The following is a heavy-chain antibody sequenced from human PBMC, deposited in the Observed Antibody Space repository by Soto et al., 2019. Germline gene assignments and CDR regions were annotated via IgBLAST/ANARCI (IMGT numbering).Heavy chain of an antibody. CDR2: IWYDGSNK. V-gene: IGHV3-33*01. CDR3: ASFGFGVSSSSYYFDY. CDR1: GFTFSSYG. J-gene: IGHJ4*02. D-gene: IGHD6-6*01. Sequence: QVQLVESGGGVVQPGRSLRLSCAASGFTFSSYGMHWVRQAPGKGLEWVAVIWYDGSNKYYADSVKGRFTISRDNSKNTLYLQMNSLRAEDTAVYYCASFGFGVSSSSYYFDYWGQGTLVTVSS.